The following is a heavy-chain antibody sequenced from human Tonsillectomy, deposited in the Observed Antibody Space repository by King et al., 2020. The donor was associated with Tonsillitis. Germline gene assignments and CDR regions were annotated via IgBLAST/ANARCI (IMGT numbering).Heavy chain of an antibody. J-gene: IGHJ6*03. V-gene: IGHV3-53*01. CDR2: IYSRGSI. CDR3: ARDQLDTTFSYFYYMDV. Sequence: ELQLVESGGGLVQPGGSLRLSCAASGFTFSDNYMSWVRPAPGKGLGWVSLIYSRGSIFYAGSLKVRFTISRDNSTNKLFLQMNSLWAEDTAVYYGARDQLDTTFSYFYYMDVWGKGTTVTVSS. CDR1: GFTFSDNY. D-gene: IGHD3-9*01.